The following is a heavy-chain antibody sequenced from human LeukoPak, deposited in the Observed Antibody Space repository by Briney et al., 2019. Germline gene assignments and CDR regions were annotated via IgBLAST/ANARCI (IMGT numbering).Heavy chain of an antibody. J-gene: IGHJ3*02. Sequence: SVKVSCKASGGSGGSFSNHGINWVRQAPGHGLEWMGSIIPIFGTANYAQKFQGRVTITADESTSTAYMELSSLRSEDTAVYYCAGTMRQYQLTIGVSDAFDIWGQGTMVTVSS. CDR1: GGSGGSFSNHG. CDR3: AGTMRQYQLTIGVSDAFDI. V-gene: IGHV1-69*13. CDR2: IIPIFGTA. D-gene: IGHD2-2*01.